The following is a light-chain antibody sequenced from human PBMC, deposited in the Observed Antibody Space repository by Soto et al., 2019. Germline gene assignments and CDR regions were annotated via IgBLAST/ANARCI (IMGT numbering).Light chain of an antibody. CDR3: QQYGDSRWT. J-gene: IGKJ1*01. V-gene: IGKV3-20*01. CDR2: SAS. Sequence: EIVLEQSPGTLSLSPGERATLSCRASQSVTSSFLAWYQQKPGQAPRLLIYSASHRATGIPDRFSGSESGTDFTLTISRLEPEDFAVYYCQQYGDSRWTFGQGTKVDIK. CDR1: QSVTSSF.